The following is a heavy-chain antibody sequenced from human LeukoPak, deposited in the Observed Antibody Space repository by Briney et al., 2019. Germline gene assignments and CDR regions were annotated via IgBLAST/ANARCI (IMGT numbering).Heavy chain of an antibody. V-gene: IGHV5-51*01. CDR2: IFPGDSDT. D-gene: IGHD3-10*01. Sequence: GESLKISCKDSGYSFTSYWIGWMRQIPGKGLEWMGIIFPGDSDTRYSPSFQGQVTISADKSISTAYLQWSSLKASDTAMYYCARHVSRFGGLLDDAFDIWGQGTMVTVSS. J-gene: IGHJ3*02. CDR1: GYSFTSYW. CDR3: ARHVSRFGGLLDDAFDI.